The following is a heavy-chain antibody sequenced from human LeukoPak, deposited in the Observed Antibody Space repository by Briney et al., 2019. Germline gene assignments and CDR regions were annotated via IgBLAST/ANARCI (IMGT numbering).Heavy chain of an antibody. D-gene: IGHD6-13*01. J-gene: IGHJ5*02. CDR2: IYPGDSDT. V-gene: IGHV5-51*01. Sequence: GESLKISCKGSGYSFTSYWIGWVRQMPGKGLEWMGIIYPGDSDTRYSPSFQGQVTISAEKSISTAYLQWSSLKASDTAMYYCARLRVGSSSYSWFDPWGQGTLVTVSS. CDR3: ARLRVGSSSYSWFDP. CDR1: GYSFTSYW.